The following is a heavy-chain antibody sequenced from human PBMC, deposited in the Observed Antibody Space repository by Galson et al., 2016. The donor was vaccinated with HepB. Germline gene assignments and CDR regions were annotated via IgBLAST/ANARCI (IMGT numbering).Heavy chain of an antibody. CDR1: GFTFSSYG. V-gene: IGHV3-30*03. Sequence: SLRLSCAASGFTFSSYGMRWVRQPPGKGLEWVAAISHDDISKYYTDSVKGRFTISRDNSGNTVDLQMNSLRAEDTAVYYCARAAHSSGYCDVFDIWGQGTKVTVS. CDR2: ISHDDISK. D-gene: IGHD3-22*01. J-gene: IGHJ3*02. CDR3: ARAAHSSGYCDVFDI.